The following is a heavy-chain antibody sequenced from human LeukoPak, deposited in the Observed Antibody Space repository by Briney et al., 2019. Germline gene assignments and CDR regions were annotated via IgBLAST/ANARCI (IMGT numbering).Heavy chain of an antibody. V-gene: IGHV3-20*04. CDR3: ARAHYFGSGSYSYFFDY. CDR1: GFTFDDYG. CDR2: INWNGGST. D-gene: IGHD3-10*01. Sequence: PGGSLRLSCAASGFTFDDYGMSWVRQAPGKGLEWVSGINWNGGSTGYADSVKGRFTISRDNSKNTLYLQMNSLRAEDTAVYYCARAHYFGSGSYSYFFDYWGQGTLVTVSS. J-gene: IGHJ4*02.